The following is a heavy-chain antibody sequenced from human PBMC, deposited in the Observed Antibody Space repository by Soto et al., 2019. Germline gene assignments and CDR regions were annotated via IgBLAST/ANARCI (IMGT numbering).Heavy chain of an antibody. J-gene: IGHJ5*02. CDR1: GYTFTSYG. D-gene: IGHD2-2*03. CDR3: ARDGVGYCISTSCLNWFDP. CDR2: ISAYNGNT. V-gene: IGHV1-18*01. Sequence: QVQLVQSGAEVKKPGSSVKVSCKASGYTFTSYGISWVRQAPGQGLEWMGWISAYNGNTNYTQKLQGRVTMTTDTSTSTAYMELRSLGSDDTAVYYCARDGVGYCISTSCLNWFDPWGQGTLVTVSS.